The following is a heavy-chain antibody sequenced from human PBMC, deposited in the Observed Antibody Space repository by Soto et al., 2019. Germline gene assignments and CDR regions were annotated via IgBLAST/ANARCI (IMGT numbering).Heavy chain of an antibody. D-gene: IGHD3-16*01. CDR2: ISGSGGST. J-gene: IGHJ4*02. CDR3: AKGDPFTPYYFDY. CDR1: GFTFSSYA. Sequence: PGGSLRLSCAASGFTFSSYAMSWVRQAPGKGLEWVSAISGSGGSTYYADSVKGRFTISRENSKNTLYLQMNSLRGEDTAVYYCAKGDPFTPYYFDYWGQGTLVTVSS. V-gene: IGHV3-23*01.